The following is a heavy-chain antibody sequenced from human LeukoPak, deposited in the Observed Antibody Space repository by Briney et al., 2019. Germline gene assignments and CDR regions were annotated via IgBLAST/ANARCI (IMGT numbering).Heavy chain of an antibody. Sequence: GGSLRLSCPASGFTFSSYAMSWVRQAPGKGLEWVSTISGGGVTTYYADSVKGRLTISRDNSKNTVSLQMNSLRDDDTAVYFCAREAPVAAVGRSWFDPWGQGTLVTVSA. V-gene: IGHV3-23*01. CDR3: AREAPVAAVGRSWFDP. CDR1: GFTFSSYA. D-gene: IGHD6-13*01. J-gene: IGHJ5*02. CDR2: ISGGGVTT.